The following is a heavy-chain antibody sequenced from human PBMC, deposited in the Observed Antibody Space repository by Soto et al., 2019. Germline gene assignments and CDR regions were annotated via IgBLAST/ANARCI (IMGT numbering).Heavy chain of an antibody. D-gene: IGHD6-13*01. V-gene: IGHV3-53*04. Sequence: EVHLVESGGGLVQPGGSLRLSCAGSGFTVSSSYMSWVRQAPGKGLEWVSVLFRDGTTFYADSVKGRFTISRHNSXXTLYLQMNNLRGEDTAVYYCARAEYTGSWTAERDYWGQGTLVTVSS. CDR3: ARAEYTGSWTAERDY. J-gene: IGHJ4*02. CDR1: GFTVSSSY. CDR2: LFRDGTT.